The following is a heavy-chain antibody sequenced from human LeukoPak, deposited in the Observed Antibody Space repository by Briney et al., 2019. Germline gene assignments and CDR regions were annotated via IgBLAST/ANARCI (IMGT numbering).Heavy chain of an antibody. J-gene: IGHJ3*02. Sequence: PPETLCPTCTVSGGSVSSGSYFWSWIRQPPGKGLEWIGYIYYSGSTNYDPSLKSRVTISVDTSKNQFSLKLSSVTAADTAVYYCAREPHDYGAVTDIWGQGTMVTVSS. CDR3: AREPHDYGAVTDI. V-gene: IGHV4-61*01. D-gene: IGHD4-17*01. CDR2: IYYSGST. CDR1: GGSVSSGSYF.